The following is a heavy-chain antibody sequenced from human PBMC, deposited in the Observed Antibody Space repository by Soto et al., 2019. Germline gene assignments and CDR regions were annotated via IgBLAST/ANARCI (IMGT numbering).Heavy chain of an antibody. CDR2: ISYDGSNK. J-gene: IGHJ6*03. D-gene: IGHD3-16*02. V-gene: IGHV3-30*18. Sequence: GGSLRLSCAASGFTFSSYGMHWVRQAPGKGLEWVAVISYDGSNKYYADSVKGRFTSSRDNSKNTLYLQMNSLRAEDTAVYYCAKARIVPWYYYYYMDVWGKGTTVTVSS. CDR3: AKARIVPWYYYYYMDV. CDR1: GFTFSSYG.